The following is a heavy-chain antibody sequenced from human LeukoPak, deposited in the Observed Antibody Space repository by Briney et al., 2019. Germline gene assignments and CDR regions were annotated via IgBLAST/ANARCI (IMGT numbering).Heavy chain of an antibody. CDR1: GGSISSYY. J-gene: IGHJ6*02. CDR3: ARDLVAVAGTDYYYYGMDV. V-gene: IGHV4-59*01. D-gene: IGHD6-19*01. Sequence: KSSETLSLTCTVSGGSISSYYWSWIRQPPGKGLEWIGYIYYSGSTNYNPSLKSRVTISVDTSKNQFSPKLSSVTAADTAVYYCARDLVAVAGTDYYYYGMDVWGQGTTVTVSS. CDR2: IYYSGST.